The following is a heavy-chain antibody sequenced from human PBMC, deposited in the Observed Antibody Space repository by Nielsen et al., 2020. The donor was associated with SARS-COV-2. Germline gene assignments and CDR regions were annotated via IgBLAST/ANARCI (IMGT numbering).Heavy chain of an antibody. J-gene: IGHJ6*02. D-gene: IGHD3-3*01. CDR3: ARGPRRLRFLEWLLVYGMDV. Sequence: SETLSLTCTVSGGSISSGSYYWSWIRQPAGKGLEWIGRIYTSGSANYNPSLKSRVTISVDTSKNQFSLKLSSVTAADTAVYYCARGPRRLRFLEWLLVYGMDVWGQGTTVTVSS. CDR1: GGSISSGSYY. CDR2: IYTSGSA. V-gene: IGHV4-61*02.